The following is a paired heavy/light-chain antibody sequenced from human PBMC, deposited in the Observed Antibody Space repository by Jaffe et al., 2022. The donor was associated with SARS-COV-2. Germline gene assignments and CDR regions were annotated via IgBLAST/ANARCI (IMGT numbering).Light chain of an antibody. Sequence: ETVLTQSPATLSVSPGERATLSCRASQSVSSNLAWYQQKPGQAPRLVIFGASSRATGIPVRFSGTGSGTEFTLTISSLQSEDFAVYYCQQYHDWPPRTFGQGTKVEI. J-gene: IGKJ1*01. V-gene: IGKV3-15*01. CDR2: GAS. CDR3: QQYHDWPPRT. CDR1: QSVSSN.
Heavy chain of an antibody. D-gene: IGHD2-15*01. CDR3: ARDQLSTCTGGICYSGYAFDI. CDR1: GFTFSLYD. Sequence: EVQLVESGGGLVQPGGSLRLSCEASGFTFSLYDMNWVRQAPGKGLEWISYITTSGTTIYYADSLKGRFTISRDDSKNSLYLQMNSLRAEDTAVYYCARDQLSTCTGGICYSGYAFDIWGQGTMVTVSS. J-gene: IGHJ3*02. V-gene: IGHV3-48*03. CDR2: ITTSGTTI.